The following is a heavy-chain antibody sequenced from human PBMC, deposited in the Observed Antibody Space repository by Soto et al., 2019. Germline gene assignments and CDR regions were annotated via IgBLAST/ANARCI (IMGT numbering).Heavy chain of an antibody. D-gene: IGHD6-13*01. CDR3: VKDIWQQLVRINFDY. CDR1: GFTFSSYA. V-gene: IGHV3-64D*09. Sequence: GESLKISCSASGFTFSSYAMHWVRQAPGKGLEYVSAISSNGGSTYYADSVKGRFTISRDNSKNTLYLQMSSLRAEDTAVYYCVKDIWQQLVRINFDYWGQGTLVTVSS. CDR2: ISSNGGST. J-gene: IGHJ4*02.